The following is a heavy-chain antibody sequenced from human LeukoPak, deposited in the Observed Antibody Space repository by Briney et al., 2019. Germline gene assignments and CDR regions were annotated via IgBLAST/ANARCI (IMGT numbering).Heavy chain of an antibody. CDR1: GGSISSGGYS. CDR2: IYYSGST. Sequence: SETLSLTCAVSGGSISSGGYSWSWIRQPPGKGLEWIGYIYYSGSTYYNPSLKSRVTISVDTSKNQFSLKLSSVTAADTAVYYCARGSGSYLRRINFDYWGQGTLVTVSS. CDR3: ARGSGSYLRRINFDY. J-gene: IGHJ4*02. D-gene: IGHD1-26*01. V-gene: IGHV4-30-4*07.